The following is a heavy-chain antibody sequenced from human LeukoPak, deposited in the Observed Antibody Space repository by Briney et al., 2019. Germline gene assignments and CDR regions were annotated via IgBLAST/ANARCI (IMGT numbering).Heavy chain of an antibody. CDR2: IYYSGSA. Sequence: SETLSLTCTVSGGSIGTYYWSWIRQPPGKGLEWIGYIYYSGSANYNPSLKGRVTMSVDTSKNEFSLKLTSVTAADTAVYYCASDSATGGHYYIWGQGTLVTVSS. CDR3: ASDSATGGHYYI. CDR1: GGSIGTYY. J-gene: IGHJ4*02. D-gene: IGHD2-8*02. V-gene: IGHV4-59*01.